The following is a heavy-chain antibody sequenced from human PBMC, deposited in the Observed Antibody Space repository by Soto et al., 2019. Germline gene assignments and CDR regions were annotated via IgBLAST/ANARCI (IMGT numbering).Heavy chain of an antibody. CDR1: GYTFSSYG. CDR2: ISAYNGNT. J-gene: IGHJ4*02. D-gene: IGHD1-7*01. V-gene: IGHV1-18*01. Sequence: APVKVSCKASGYTFSSYGISWGRQAPGQGLEWMGWISAYNGNTNYAQKLQGRVTMTTDTSTSTAYMELRSLRSDDTAVYYCARDYTGTNPIDYWGQGTLVTVSS. CDR3: ARDYTGTNPIDY.